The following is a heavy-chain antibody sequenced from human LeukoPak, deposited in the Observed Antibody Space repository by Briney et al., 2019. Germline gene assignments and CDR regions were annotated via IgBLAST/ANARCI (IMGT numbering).Heavy chain of an antibody. CDR1: GFTFSSYN. CDR2: ISSSSSYI. Sequence: PGGSLRLSCAASGFTFSSYNMNWVRQAPGKGLEWVSFISSSSSYIYCADSVKGRFTISRDNAKNSLYLQMNNLRAEDTAVYYCARDKYGSGSYSWSKRLDSWGQGTLVTVSS. J-gene: IGHJ4*02. V-gene: IGHV3-21*01. CDR3: ARDKYGSGSYSWSKRLDS. D-gene: IGHD3-10*01.